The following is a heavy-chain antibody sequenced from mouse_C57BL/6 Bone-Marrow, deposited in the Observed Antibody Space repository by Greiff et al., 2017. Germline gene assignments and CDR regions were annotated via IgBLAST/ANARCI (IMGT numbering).Heavy chain of an antibody. D-gene: IGHD2-4*01. CDR3: ARYATGIDYAYAMDY. CDR2: MYPGSGNT. Sequence: VQLPQSGAELVRPGASVKLSCKASGYTFTDYYINWVKQRPGQGLEWIARMYPGSGNTYYNEKFKGKATLTAEKSSSTAYMQLSSLTSEDSAVYFCARYATGIDYAYAMDYWGQGTSVTVSS. CDR1: GYTFTDYY. J-gene: IGHJ4*01. V-gene: IGHV1-76*01.